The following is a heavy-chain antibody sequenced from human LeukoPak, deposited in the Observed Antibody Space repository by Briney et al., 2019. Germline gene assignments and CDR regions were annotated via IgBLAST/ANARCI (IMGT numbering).Heavy chain of an antibody. CDR3: ARGGGYSYDFDY. CDR2: IYYSGST. J-gene: IGHJ4*02. D-gene: IGHD5-18*01. V-gene: IGHV4-59*11. CDR1: GGSISSHY. Sequence: SETLSLTCTVSGGSISSHYWSWIRQPPGKGLEWIGYIYYSGSTNYNPSLKSRVTISVDTSKNQFSLKLSSVTAADTAVYYCARGGGYSYDFDYWGQGTLVTVSS.